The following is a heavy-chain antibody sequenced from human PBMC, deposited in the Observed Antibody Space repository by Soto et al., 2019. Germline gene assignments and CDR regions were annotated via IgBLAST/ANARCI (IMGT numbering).Heavy chain of an antibody. D-gene: IGHD3-22*01. CDR3: ARDYDLSSSWSGGFDS. V-gene: IGHV3-30-3*01. CDR2: TSYDSTNT. CDR1: EFTFNTYA. J-gene: IGHJ4*02. Sequence: QVQLMESGGGVVQPGTTLRLSCSASEFTFNTYAMHWVRQAPGRGLDWVAVTSYDSTNTKYADSVKGRFTISRDNSKNTLFLQMTSLTPEDTAIYYCARDYDLSSSWSGGFDSWGQGTLVIVSS.